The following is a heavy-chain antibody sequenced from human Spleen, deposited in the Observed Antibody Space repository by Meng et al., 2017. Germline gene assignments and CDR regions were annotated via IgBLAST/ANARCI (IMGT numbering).Heavy chain of an antibody. Sequence: GESLKTPCAAPGFLVRSNDMNWVRQAPGKGLEWVSIIYSDGRASHADSVKGRFTISRDNAKNSLYLQMNSLRAEDTAVYYCARGLGPKLGSYFDYWGQGTLVTVSS. CDR2: IYSDGRA. V-gene: IGHV3-53*01. J-gene: IGHJ4*02. CDR1: GFLVRSND. CDR3: ARGLGPKLGSYFDY. D-gene: IGHD7-27*01.